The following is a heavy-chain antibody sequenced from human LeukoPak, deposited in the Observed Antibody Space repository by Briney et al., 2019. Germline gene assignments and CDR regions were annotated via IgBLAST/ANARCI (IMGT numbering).Heavy chain of an antibody. CDR1: GFSFSNYD. V-gene: IGHV3-33*01. J-gene: IGHJ4*02. Sequence: GGSLRLSCAASGFSFSNYDMHWVRQAPGRGLEWVAVIWYDGSNKYYADSVKGRFTISRDNSKNTLYLQMNSLRVEDTAVYYCARGDPTVTTKQNFDYWGQGTLVTVSS. CDR3: ARGDPTVTTKQNFDY. D-gene: IGHD4-17*01. CDR2: IWYDGSNK.